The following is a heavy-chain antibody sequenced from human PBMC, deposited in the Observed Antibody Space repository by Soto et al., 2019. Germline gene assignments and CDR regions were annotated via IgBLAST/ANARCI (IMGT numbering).Heavy chain of an antibody. CDR3: AVATCYYSLWSGYSASRNAIKV. V-gene: IGHV3-30*02. D-gene: IGHD3-3*01. Sequence: PGGSLRLSCAASGLTFSSFCIHWVRQAPCKGLEWVSLIWYDGSKKSYGDSVKGRFAISRDNSRNTAYLKMNSLRADDTAVYWCAVATCYYSLWSGYSASRNAIKVWSRMPTLTVCS. CDR2: IWYDGSKK. CDR1: GLTFSSFC. J-gene: IGHJ6*02.